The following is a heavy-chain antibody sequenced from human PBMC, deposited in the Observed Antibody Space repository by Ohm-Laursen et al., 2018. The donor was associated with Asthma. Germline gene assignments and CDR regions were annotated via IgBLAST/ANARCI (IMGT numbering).Heavy chain of an antibody. V-gene: IGHV3-13*01. D-gene: IGHD2-2*01. J-gene: IGHJ3*01. CDR1: GFTFSSYD. CDR3: ARVYLNAFDV. Sequence: GSLRLSCAASGFTFSSYDMHWVRQATGKGLEWVSAIGRAGDTYYSGSVKGRFTVSRENAKNSLYLQMNSLRAGDTAVYYCARVYLNAFDVWGQGTTVTVSS. CDR2: IGRAGDT.